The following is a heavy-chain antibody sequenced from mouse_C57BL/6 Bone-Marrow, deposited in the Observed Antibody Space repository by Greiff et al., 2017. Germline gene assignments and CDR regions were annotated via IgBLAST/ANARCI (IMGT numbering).Heavy chain of an antibody. Sequence: VQLQQSGPELVKPGASVKISCKASGYSFTGYYMNWVKQSPEKSLEWIGEINPSTGGTTYNQKFKAKATLTVDKSSSTAYMQLKSLTSEDSAVYYCAREDYYSNYFDYWGQGTTLTVS. CDR1: GYSFTGYY. CDR2: INPSTGGT. CDR3: AREDYYSNYFDY. D-gene: IGHD2-5*01. J-gene: IGHJ2*01. V-gene: IGHV1-42*01.